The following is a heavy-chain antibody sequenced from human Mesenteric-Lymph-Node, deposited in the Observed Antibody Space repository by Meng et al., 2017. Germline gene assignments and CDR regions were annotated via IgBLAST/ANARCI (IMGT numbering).Heavy chain of an antibody. CDR1: GGSISSGDYY. CDR3: ARVGWRQWSFDL. CDR2: IYYSGST. J-gene: IGHJ2*01. D-gene: IGHD5-18*01. Sequence: QVQLQESGPGLGKPSQNLSLTCTVSGGSISSGDYYWSWIRQPPGKGLELIGHIYYSGSTSYNPSLKSRVTISVDTSNNQFSLKLSSVTAADTAVYYCARVGWRQWSFDLWGRGTLVTVSS. V-gene: IGHV4-30-4*01.